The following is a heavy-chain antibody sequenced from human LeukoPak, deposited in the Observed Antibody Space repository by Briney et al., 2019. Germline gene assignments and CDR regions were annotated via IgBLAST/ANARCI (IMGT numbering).Heavy chain of an antibody. CDR1: GFTFSTYW. CDR2: IKQDGSEK. J-gene: IGHJ2*01. D-gene: IGHD3-22*01. V-gene: IGHV3-7*01. CDR3: ARSRRYYDSSGYPQGWYFDL. Sequence: PGGSLRLSCAASGFTFSTYWMSWVRQAPGKGLEWVANIKQDGSEKHYVDSVKGRFTFSRDNAKNSLYLQMNSLRAEDTAVYYCARSRRYYDSSGYPQGWYFDLWGRGTLVTVSS.